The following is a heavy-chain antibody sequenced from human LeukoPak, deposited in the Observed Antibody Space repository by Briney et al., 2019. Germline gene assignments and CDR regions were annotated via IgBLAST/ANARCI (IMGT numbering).Heavy chain of an antibody. Sequence: PSETLSLTCTVSGGSITSSPYYGVWIRQPPGKGLEWIGTIHYSGNTYYSPSLKSRVTISVDTSKNQFSLKLSSVTAADTAVYYCARGLEFRAAYECWGQGTLVTVSS. D-gene: IGHD3-3*01. CDR1: GGSITSSPYY. CDR3: ARGLEFRAAYEC. CDR2: IHYSGNT. V-gene: IGHV4-39*07. J-gene: IGHJ4*02.